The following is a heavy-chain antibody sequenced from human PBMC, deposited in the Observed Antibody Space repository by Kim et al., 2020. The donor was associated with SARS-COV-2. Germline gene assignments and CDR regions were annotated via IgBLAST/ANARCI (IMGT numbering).Heavy chain of an antibody. Sequence: ADSVKGRFTISRDNAKNSLYLQMNSLRAEDTAVYYCARVSGFGELLPSGLWGQGTMVTVSS. J-gene: IGHJ3*01. V-gene: IGHV3-21*01. D-gene: IGHD3-10*01. CDR3: ARVSGFGELLPSGL.